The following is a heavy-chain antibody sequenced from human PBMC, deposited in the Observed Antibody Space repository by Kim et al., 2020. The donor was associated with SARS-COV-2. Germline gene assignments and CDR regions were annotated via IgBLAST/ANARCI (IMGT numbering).Heavy chain of an antibody. CDR1: GYTFTSYG. J-gene: IGHJ6*02. CDR3: ARGPFIVVVPAAIQYYYYGMDV. D-gene: IGHD2-2*01. V-gene: IGHV1-18*01. Sequence: ASVKVSCKASGYTFTSYGISWVRQAPGQGLEWMGWISAYNGNTNYAQKLQSRVTMTTDASTSTAYMEQRSLSSDDTAVSYCARGPFIVVVPAAIQYYYYGMDVWGQGTTVTVSS. CDR2: ISAYNGNT.